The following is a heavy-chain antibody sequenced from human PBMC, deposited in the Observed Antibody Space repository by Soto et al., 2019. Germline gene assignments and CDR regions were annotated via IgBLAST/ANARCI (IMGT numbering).Heavy chain of an antibody. V-gene: IGHV4-31*03. CDR1: GGSISSGGYY. Sequence: SETLSLTCTVSGGSISSGGYYWSWTRQHPGKGLEWIGYIYYSGSTYYNPSLKSRVTISVDTSKNQFSLKLSSVTAADTAVYYCARGIYYDFWSGYPGYFGYWGQGTLVTVSS. CDR2: IYYSGST. D-gene: IGHD3-3*01. CDR3: ARGIYYDFWSGYPGYFGY. J-gene: IGHJ4*02.